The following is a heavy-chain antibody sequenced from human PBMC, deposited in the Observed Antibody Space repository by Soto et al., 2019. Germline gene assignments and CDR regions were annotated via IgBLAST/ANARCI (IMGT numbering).Heavy chain of an antibody. CDR1: GFAFNKFG. V-gene: IGHV3-30*18. D-gene: IGHD1-26*01. J-gene: IGHJ4*02. Sequence: ESGGGVVQPGTSLRLSCEASGFAFNKFGMHWVRQAPGKGLEWVAFISYDGSYQYYADSVQGRLTITRDNSMNTLNMQLKSLRREDTAVYYCAKGGEVGGVLGDHWGQGTLVTVSS. CDR3: AKGGEVGGVLGDH. CDR2: ISYDGSYQ.